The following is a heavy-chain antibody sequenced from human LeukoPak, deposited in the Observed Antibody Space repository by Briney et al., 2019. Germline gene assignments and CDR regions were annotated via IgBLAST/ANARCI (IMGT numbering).Heavy chain of an antibody. CDR1: GFTFSDYY. D-gene: IGHD6-19*01. CDR3: ARGFRYSSGWFYFDY. CDR2: IYSGGST. Sequence: GGSLRLSCAASGFTFSDYYMSWIRQAPGKGLEWVSVIYSGGSTYYADSVKGRFTISRDNSKNTLYLQMNSLRAEDTAVYYCARGFRYSSGWFYFDYWGQGTLVTVSS. J-gene: IGHJ4*02. V-gene: IGHV3-53*01.